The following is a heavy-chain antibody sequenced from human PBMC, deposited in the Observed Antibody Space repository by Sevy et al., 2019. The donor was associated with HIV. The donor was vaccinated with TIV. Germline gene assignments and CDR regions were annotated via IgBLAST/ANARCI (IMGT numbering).Heavy chain of an antibody. D-gene: IGHD3-10*01. CDR2: FDPEDGEI. Sequence: ASVKVSCKISGYTLTELSIHWVLQAPGKGLEWMGGFDPEDGEIIYAQQFQGRVTMTEDTSTDTAYMEVSSLRSEDTAVYYCAIDRDYYGMDVWGQWTTVTVSS. CDR3: AIDRDYYGMDV. V-gene: IGHV1-24*01. J-gene: IGHJ6*02. CDR1: GYTLTELS.